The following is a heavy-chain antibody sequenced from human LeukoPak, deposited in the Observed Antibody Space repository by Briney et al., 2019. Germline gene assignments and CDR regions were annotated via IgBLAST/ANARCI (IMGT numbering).Heavy chain of an antibody. CDR3: ATPRDYYYDRPIDY. J-gene: IGHJ4*02. CDR1: GFTFSSYA. V-gene: IGHV3-23*01. Sequence: AGGSLRLSCVASGFTFSSYAMSWVRQAPGKGLEWVSAISGSGGSTYYADSVKGRFTISRDNSKNTLYLQMNSLRVEDTAVYYCATPRDYYYDRPIDYWGQGTLVTVSS. D-gene: IGHD3-22*01. CDR2: ISGSGGST.